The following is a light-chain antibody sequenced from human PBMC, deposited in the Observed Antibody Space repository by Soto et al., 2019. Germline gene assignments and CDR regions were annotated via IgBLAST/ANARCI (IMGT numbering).Light chain of an antibody. J-gene: IGKJ3*01. CDR1: QSVYINS. Sequence: EIVLTQSPGTLSLSPGERATLSCRASQSVYINSLAWYQQKPGQPPRLLIYGAATRASDVPDRFSGSGSGADFALTITRLEPEDFAVYYCQQYGASPLTFGPGTRVV. CDR3: QQYGASPLT. CDR2: GAA. V-gene: IGKV3-20*01.